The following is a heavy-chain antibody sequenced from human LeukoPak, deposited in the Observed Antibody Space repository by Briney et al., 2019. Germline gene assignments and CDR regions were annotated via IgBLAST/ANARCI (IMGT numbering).Heavy chain of an antibody. V-gene: IGHV1-18*04. CDR3: ARVKEDSSSWYLAPNFDY. J-gene: IGHJ4*02. CDR1: GYTFTSYG. Sequence: GASVKVSCKASGYTFTSYGISWVRQAPGQGLEWMGWISAYNGNTNYAQKLQGRVTMTTDTSTSTAYMELRSLRSDDTALYCCARVKEDSSSWYLAPNFDYWGQGTLVTVSS. D-gene: IGHD6-13*01. CDR2: ISAYNGNT.